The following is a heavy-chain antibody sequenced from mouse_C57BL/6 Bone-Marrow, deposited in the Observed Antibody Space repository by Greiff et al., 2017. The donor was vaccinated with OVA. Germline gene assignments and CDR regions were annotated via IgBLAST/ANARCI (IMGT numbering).Heavy chain of an antibody. CDR2: IRSKSNNYAT. Sequence: EVQGVESGGGLVQPKGSLKLSCAASGFSFNTYAMNWVRQAPGKGLEWVARIRSKSNNYATYYADSVKDRFTISRDDSESMLYLQMNNLKTEDTAMYYCVRYYYDYLMDYWGQGTSVTVSS. V-gene: IGHV10-1*01. CDR3: VRYYYDYLMDY. CDR1: GFSFNTYA. J-gene: IGHJ4*01. D-gene: IGHD2-4*01.